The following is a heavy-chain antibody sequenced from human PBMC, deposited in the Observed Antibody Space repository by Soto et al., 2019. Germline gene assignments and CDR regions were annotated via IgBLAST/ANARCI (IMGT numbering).Heavy chain of an antibody. J-gene: IGHJ6*02. Sequence: GGSLRLSCAASGFTFSNYDMHWVRQAPGEGLEWVSGIGAASDTYYPDSVKGRFTISRDKSKGTLYLQISSLRAEDTAVYYCAKERIPAAIINYYYGMDVWGQGTTVTVSS. CDR1: GFTFSNYD. CDR3: AKERIPAAIINYYYGMDV. D-gene: IGHD2-2*01. CDR2: IGAASDT. V-gene: IGHV3-13*01.